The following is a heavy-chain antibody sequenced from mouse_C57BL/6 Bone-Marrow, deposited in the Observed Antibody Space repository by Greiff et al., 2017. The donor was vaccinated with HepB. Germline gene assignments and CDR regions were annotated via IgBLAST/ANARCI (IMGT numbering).Heavy chain of an antibody. Sequence: EVKLQESGGGLVQPGGSLKLSCAASGFTFSDYYMYWVRQTPEKRLEWVAYISNGGGSTYYPDTVKGRFTISRDNAKNTLYLQMSRLKSEDTAMYYCARHCHYYGSSGWFAYWGQGTLVTVSA. CDR2: ISNGGGST. D-gene: IGHD1-1*01. CDR1: GFTFSDYY. V-gene: IGHV5-12*01. J-gene: IGHJ3*01. CDR3: ARHCHYYGSSGWFAY.